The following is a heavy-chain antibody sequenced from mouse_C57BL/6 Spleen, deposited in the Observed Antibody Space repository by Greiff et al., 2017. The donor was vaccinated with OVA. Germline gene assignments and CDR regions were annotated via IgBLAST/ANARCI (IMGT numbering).Heavy chain of an antibody. Sequence: VQLQQSGPVLVKPGASVKMSCTASGYTFTDYYMNWVKQSHGKSLEWIGVINPYNGGTSYNQKFKGKATLTVDKSSSTAYMELNSLTSEDSAVYYCAYYYGSSWYFDVWGTGTTVTVSS. CDR2: INPYNGGT. D-gene: IGHD1-1*01. V-gene: IGHV1-19*01. CDR1: GYTFTDYY. CDR3: AYYYGSSWYFDV. J-gene: IGHJ1*03.